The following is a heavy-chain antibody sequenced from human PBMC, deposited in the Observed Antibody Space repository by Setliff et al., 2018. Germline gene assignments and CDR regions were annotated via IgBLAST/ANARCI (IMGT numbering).Heavy chain of an antibody. CDR3: ARGWGSGWSKEGAFDI. Sequence: SETLSLTCAVYGGSFSGNYWSWIRQPPGKGLEWIGEINHSGSTNHNPSLKSRVTISVDTSKNQFSLKLSSVTAADTAVYYCARGWGSGWSKEGAFDIWGQGTMVTVSS. CDR1: GGSFSGNY. D-gene: IGHD6-19*01. V-gene: IGHV4-34*01. J-gene: IGHJ3*02. CDR2: INHSGST.